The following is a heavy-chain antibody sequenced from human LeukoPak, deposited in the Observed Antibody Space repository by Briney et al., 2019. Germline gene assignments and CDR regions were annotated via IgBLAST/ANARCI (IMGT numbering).Heavy chain of an antibody. CDR3: AKDWDSSSWYNWFDP. CDR1: GFTFSEFW. CDR2: INSDGSIT. D-gene: IGHD6-13*01. Sequence: PGGSLRLSCAASGFTFSEFWMYWVRQAPGRGLAWVSRINSDGSITNYADSVKGRFTISRDNAKNTLYLQMNSLRAEDTAVYYCAKDWDSSSWYNWFDPWGQGTLVTVSS. J-gene: IGHJ5*02. V-gene: IGHV3-74*01.